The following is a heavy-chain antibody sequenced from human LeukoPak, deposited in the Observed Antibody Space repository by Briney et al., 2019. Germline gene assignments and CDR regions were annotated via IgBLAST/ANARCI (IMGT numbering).Heavy chain of an antibody. Sequence: ASVKVSCKASGYTFTSYDINWVRQAPGQGLEWMGWMNPNSGNTGYAQKFQGRVTITRNTSISTAYMELSSLRSEDTAVYYCARGRPPDDFWSGYDYYYYMDVWGKGTTVTVSS. D-gene: IGHD3-3*01. CDR3: ARGRPPDDFWSGYDYYYYMDV. V-gene: IGHV1-8*03. CDR2: MNPNSGNT. J-gene: IGHJ6*03. CDR1: GYTFTSYD.